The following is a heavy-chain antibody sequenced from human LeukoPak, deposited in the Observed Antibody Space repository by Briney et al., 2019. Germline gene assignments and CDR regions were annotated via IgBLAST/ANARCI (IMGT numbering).Heavy chain of an antibody. CDR3: ARGAIAAAGTGGFDY. J-gene: IGHJ4*02. D-gene: IGHD6-13*01. CDR1: GFTFSSYS. CDR2: ISSSSSYI. V-gene: IGHV3-21*01. Sequence: GGSLRLSCAASGFTFSSYSMNWVRQAPGKGLEWVSSISSSSSYIYYADSVKGRFTISRDNAKNSLYLQMNSLRAEDTAVYYCARGAIAAAGTGGFDYWGQGTLVTVSS.